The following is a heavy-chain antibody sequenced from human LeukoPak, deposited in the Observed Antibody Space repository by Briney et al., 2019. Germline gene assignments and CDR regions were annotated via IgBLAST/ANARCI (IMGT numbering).Heavy chain of an antibody. D-gene: IGHD6-6*01. V-gene: IGHV3-23*01. CDR2: ISSSGGWT. CDR1: GFTFSSYA. J-gene: IGHJ6*02. Sequence: GGSLRLSCAASGFTFSSYAMSWVRQAPGKGLEWASAISSSGGWTYYADSVKGRFTISRDNSKNTLYLQMNSLRAEDTAVYYCVKDPYSSSSGGPYAMDVWGQGTTVTVSS. CDR3: VKDPYSSSSGGPYAMDV.